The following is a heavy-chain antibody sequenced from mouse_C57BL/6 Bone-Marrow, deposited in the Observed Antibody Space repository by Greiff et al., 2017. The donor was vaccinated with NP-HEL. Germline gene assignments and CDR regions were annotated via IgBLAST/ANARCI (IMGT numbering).Heavy chain of an antibody. V-gene: IGHV5-4*01. D-gene: IGHD3-2*02. Sequence: EVQVVESGGGLVKPGGSLKLSCAASGFTFSSYAMSWVRQTPEKRLEWVATISDGGSYTYYPDNVKGRFTISRDNAKNNLYLQMSHLKSEDTAMYYCARVGYPVDYWGKGTSVTVSS. CDR1: GFTFSSYA. J-gene: IGHJ4*01. CDR3: ARVGYPVDY. CDR2: ISDGGSYT.